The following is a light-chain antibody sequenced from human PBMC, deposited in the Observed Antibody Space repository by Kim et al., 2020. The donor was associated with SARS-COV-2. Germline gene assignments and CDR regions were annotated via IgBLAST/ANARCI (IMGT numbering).Light chain of an antibody. J-gene: IGKJ1*01. V-gene: IGKV1-39*01. CDR1: QSISSY. CDR2: AAS. Sequence: GDRVTITCRASQSISSYLNWYQQKPGKAPKLLIYAASILQSGVPSRFSGSGSGTDFTLTISSLQPEDFATYYCQQSYSTPKTFGQGTKVDIK. CDR3: QQSYSTPKT.